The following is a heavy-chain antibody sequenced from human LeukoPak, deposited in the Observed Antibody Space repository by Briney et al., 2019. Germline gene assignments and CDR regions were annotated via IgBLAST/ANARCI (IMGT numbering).Heavy chain of an antibody. J-gene: IGHJ4*02. CDR3: ASLFTPYLAYCSGGSCMS. V-gene: IGHV4-31*03. Sequence: SETLSLTCTVSGGSISSGGYYWRWIRQHPGKGLEWIGYIYYSGSTYYNPSLKSRDTISVDTSKNQFSLKLSSVTAADTAVYYCASLFTPYLAYCSGGSCMSWGQGTLVTVSS. D-gene: IGHD2-15*01. CDR1: GGSISSGGYY. CDR2: IYYSGST.